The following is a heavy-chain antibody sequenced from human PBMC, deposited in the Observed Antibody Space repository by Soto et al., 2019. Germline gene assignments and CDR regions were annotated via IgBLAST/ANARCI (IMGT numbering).Heavy chain of an antibody. CDR2: ISYDGSNK. V-gene: IGHV3-30-3*01. CDR3: ARGRVVVITPNWFDP. J-gene: IGHJ5*02. D-gene: IGHD3-22*01. Sequence: GGSLRLSCAASGFTFSSYAMHWVRQAPGKGLEWVAVISYDGSNKYYADSVKGRFTISRDNSKNTLYLQMNSLRAEDTAVYYCARGRVVVITPNWFDPWGQGT. CDR1: GFTFSSYA.